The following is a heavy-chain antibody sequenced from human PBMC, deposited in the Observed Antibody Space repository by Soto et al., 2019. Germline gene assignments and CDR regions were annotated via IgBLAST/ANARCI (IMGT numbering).Heavy chain of an antibody. J-gene: IGHJ4*02. Sequence: EASVKVSCKASGYTYTNYARHWVRQAPGQRLEWMGWINAGNGNTKYSQKFQGRVTITRDTSASTAYMELSSLRSEDTAVYYCARVSGYYYFDYWGQGTLVTVSS. D-gene: IGHD5-12*01. CDR2: INAGNGNT. CDR3: ARVSGYYYFDY. CDR1: GYTYTNYA. V-gene: IGHV1-3*01.